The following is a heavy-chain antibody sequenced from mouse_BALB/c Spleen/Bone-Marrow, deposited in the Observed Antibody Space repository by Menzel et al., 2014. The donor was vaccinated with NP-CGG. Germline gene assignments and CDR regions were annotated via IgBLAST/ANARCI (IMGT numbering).Heavy chain of an antibody. CDR1: GISITTGNYR. CDR3: ARDGNWDGHFDY. V-gene: IGHV3-5*02. J-gene: IGHJ2*01. CDR2: IYYSGTI. D-gene: IGHD4-1*01. Sequence: EVKLQESGPGLVKPSQTVSLTCTVTGISITTGNYRWSWIRQFPGNKLEWIGYIYYSGTITYNPSLTSRTTITRDTSKNQFFLEMNSLTAEDTATYYCARDGNWDGHFDYWGRGTTLTVSS.